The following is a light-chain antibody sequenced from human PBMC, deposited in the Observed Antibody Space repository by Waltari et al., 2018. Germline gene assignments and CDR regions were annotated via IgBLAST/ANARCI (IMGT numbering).Light chain of an antibody. CDR3: QQYNNWPPGT. V-gene: IGKV3-15*01. CDR2: RAS. CDR1: QTIGTS. J-gene: IGKJ1*01. Sequence: EMVVTQSPATLSLSPGERATLSCRTSQTIGTSLAWYQQRPGQAPRLLIYRASTRATGIPDRFSGSRSESEFTLTISSLQSEDVALYYCQQYNNWPPGTFGQGTKVEI.